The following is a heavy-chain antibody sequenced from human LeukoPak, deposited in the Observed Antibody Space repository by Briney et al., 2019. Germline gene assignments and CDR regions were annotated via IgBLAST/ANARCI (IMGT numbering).Heavy chain of an antibody. D-gene: IGHD6-13*01. CDR1: GFTFSSYE. CDR2: ISSSGSTI. V-gene: IGHV3-48*03. CDR3: AQAAAGMSPTDY. J-gene: IGHJ4*02. Sequence: GGSLRLSCAASGFTFSSYEMNRVRQAPGKGLEWVSYISSSGSTIYYADSVKGRFTISRDNAKNSLYLQMNSLRAEDTAVYYCAQAAAGMSPTDYWGQGTLVTVSS.